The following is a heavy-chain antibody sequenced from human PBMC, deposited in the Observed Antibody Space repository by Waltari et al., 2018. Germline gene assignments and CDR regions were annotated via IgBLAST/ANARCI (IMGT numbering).Heavy chain of an antibody. D-gene: IGHD3-10*01. CDR2: IYPGDSDT. CDR1: GYSFTSYW. CDR3: AKDGDYYGSVY. J-gene: IGHJ4*02. V-gene: IGHV5-51*01. Sequence: EVQLVQSGAEVKKPGESLKISCKGSGYSFTSYWIGWVRQMPGKGLEWMGIIYPGDSDTRYSPSFQGQVTISADKSKNTLYLQMNSLRAEDTAVYYCAKDGDYYGSVYWGQGTLVTVSS.